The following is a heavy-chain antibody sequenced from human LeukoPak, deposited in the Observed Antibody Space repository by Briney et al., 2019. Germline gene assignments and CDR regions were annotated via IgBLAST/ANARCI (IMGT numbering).Heavy chain of an antibody. CDR2: INPNSGGT. CDR3: ARGAGIAVAGDNWFDP. J-gene: IGHJ5*02. Sequence: ASVKVSCKASGYTFTGYYMHWLRQAPGQGLEWMGWINPNSGGTNYAQKFQGRVTMTRDTSISTAYMELSRLRSDDTAVYYCARGAGIAVAGDNWFDPWGQGTLVTVSS. V-gene: IGHV1-2*02. D-gene: IGHD6-19*01. CDR1: GYTFTGYY.